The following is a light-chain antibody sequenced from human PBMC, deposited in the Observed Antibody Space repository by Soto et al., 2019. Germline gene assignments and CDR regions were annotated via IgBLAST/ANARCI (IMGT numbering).Light chain of an antibody. CDR3: QQYSGLPMT. CDR2: VAS. J-gene: IGKJ5*01. Sequence: ENVLTQTPDTLSLSLGETATLSCRASQIVAYSHLAWYQQKPGQAPRLLISVASSRAIGIPDRFSGSGSGTDFTLTISRLEPEDFGVYFCQQYSGLPMTFGQGTRLEIK. V-gene: IGKV3-20*01. CDR1: QIVAYSH.